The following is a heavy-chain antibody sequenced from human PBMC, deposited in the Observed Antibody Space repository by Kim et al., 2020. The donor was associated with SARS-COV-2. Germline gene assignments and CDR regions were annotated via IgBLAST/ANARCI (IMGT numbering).Heavy chain of an antibody. CDR3: ARGWKKVAGTKYYGMDV. V-gene: IGHV4-34*01. J-gene: IGHJ6*02. Sequence: LKSRVTISVDPSKNPFSLKLSSVTAADTAVYYCARGWKKVAGTKYYGMDVWGQGTTVTVSS. D-gene: IGHD6-19*01.